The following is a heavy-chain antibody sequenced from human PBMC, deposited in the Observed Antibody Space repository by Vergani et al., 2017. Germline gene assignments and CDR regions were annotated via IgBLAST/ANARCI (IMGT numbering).Heavy chain of an antibody. Sequence: QVQLVQSGAEVKKPGASVKVSCKASGYTFTSYYMHWVRQAPGLGLEWMGIINPSGGSTSYAQKFQGRVTMTRDTSTSTVYMELSSLRSEDTAVYYCTTPTKWELRYYFDYWGQGTLVTVSS. J-gene: IGHJ4*02. CDR3: TTPTKWELRYYFDY. CDR1: GYTFTSYY. D-gene: IGHD3-9*01. V-gene: IGHV1-46*01. CDR2: INPSGGST.